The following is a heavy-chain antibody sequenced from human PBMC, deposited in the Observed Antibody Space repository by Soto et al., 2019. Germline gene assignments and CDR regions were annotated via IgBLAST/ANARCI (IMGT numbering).Heavy chain of an antibody. V-gene: IGHV3-33*01. Sequence: GGSLRLSCAASGFKFNTYCFHWVRQAPGKGLGWVAVIWYDASKEYYADSVKGRFTISRDDSKNTLYLQMDSVRAVDTAVYYCARDRDVDYLDLWGQGTQVTVSS. CDR2: IWYDASKE. J-gene: IGHJ4*02. CDR3: ARDRDVDYLDL. CDR1: GFKFNTYC.